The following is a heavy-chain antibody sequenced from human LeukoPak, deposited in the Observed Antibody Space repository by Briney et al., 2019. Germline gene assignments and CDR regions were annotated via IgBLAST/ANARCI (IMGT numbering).Heavy chain of an antibody. D-gene: IGHD2-2*01. CDR1: GGSISSGSYY. CDR2: IYTSGST. Sequence: SQTLSLTCTVSGGSISSGSYYWSWLRQPAGKGLEWIGRIYTSGSTNCNPSLKSRVTISVDTSKNQFSLKLGSVTAADTAVYYCARSPDLRLRNDAFDIWGQGTMVTVSS. CDR3: ARSPDLRLRNDAFDI. V-gene: IGHV4-61*02. J-gene: IGHJ3*02.